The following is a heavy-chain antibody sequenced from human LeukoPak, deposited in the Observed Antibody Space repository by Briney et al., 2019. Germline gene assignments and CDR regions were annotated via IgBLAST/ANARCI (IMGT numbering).Heavy chain of an antibody. V-gene: IGHV3-33*01. CDR1: GFTFSSYG. CDR3: ARGNGSGWYLDY. CDR2: IWYDGSNK. D-gene: IGHD6-19*01. J-gene: IGHJ4*02. Sequence: PGRSLRLSCAASGFTFSSYGMHWVRQAPGKGLEWVAVIWYDGSNKCYADSVKGRFTISRDNSKNTLYLQMNSLRAEDTAVYYCARGNGSGWYLDYWGQGTLVTVSS.